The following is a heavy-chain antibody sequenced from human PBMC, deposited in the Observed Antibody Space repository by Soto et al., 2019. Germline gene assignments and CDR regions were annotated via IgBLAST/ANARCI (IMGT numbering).Heavy chain of an antibody. V-gene: IGHV3-48*01. CDR3: ARDLTSYGPFDY. J-gene: IGHJ4*02. CDR2: ISSSSTI. Sequence: GGSLRLSCAASGFTFSSYSMNWVRQAPGKGLEWVSYISSSSTIYYADSVKGRFTISRDNAKNSLYLQMNSLRSEDTAVYYCARDLTSYGPFDYRGQGTLVTVSS. CDR1: GFTFSSYS. D-gene: IGHD5-18*01.